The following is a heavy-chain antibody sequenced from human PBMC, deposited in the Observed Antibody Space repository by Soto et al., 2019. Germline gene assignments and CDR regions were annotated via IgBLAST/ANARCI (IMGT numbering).Heavy chain of an antibody. D-gene: IGHD2-8*01. Sequence: QAQLVESGGGVVQPGRSLRLSCAASGFAFSSYGMHWVRQAPGTGLEWVAVISYDGSFQHYADSVKGRFTISRDNSKNMVRLQLSILRAEDTDVYYCVSDSVYGHASVPYSWGQGTLVGVSS. CDR2: ISYDGSFQ. CDR1: GFAFSSYG. J-gene: IGHJ4*02. V-gene: IGHV3-30*03. CDR3: VSDSVYGHASVPYS.